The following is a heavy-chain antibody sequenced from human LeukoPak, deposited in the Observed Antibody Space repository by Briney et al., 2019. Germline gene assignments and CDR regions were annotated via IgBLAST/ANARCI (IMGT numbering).Heavy chain of an antibody. CDR1: GFPFSSYS. V-gene: IGHV3-23*01. CDR3: VKDLSSWLPGVFDY. D-gene: IGHD6-13*01. Sequence: GRSLRLSCAASGFPFSSYSMSWVRQAPGKGLEWVSGIVGTTGTTYYADSVKGRFTISRDKSKNTLYLEMNSLRAEDTAVYYCVKDLSSWLPGVFDYWGQGTLVSVSS. CDR2: IVGTTGTT. J-gene: IGHJ4*02.